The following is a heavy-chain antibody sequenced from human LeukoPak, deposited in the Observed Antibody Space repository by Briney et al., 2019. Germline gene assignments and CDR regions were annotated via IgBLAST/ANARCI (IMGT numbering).Heavy chain of an antibody. CDR1: GGTFSSYA. V-gene: IGHV1-69*01. J-gene: IGHJ4*02. CDR2: IIPIFGTA. D-gene: IGHD2/OR15-2a*01. CDR3: ARTGGRIVFDY. Sequence: SVKVPCKASGGTFSSYAISWVRQAPGQGLEWIGGIIPIFGTANYAQKFQGRVTITADESTSTAYMELSSLRSEDTAVYYCARTGGRIVFDYWGQGTLVTVSS.